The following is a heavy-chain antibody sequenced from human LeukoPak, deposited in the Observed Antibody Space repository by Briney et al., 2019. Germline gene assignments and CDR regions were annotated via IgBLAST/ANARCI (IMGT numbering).Heavy chain of an antibody. Sequence: GGSLRLSCAASGFTFSSYAMHWVRQAPGKGLEYVSAISSNGGSTYYANSVKGRFTISRDNSKNTLYLQMGSLRSEDTAVYYCARFGQQLALDYWGQGTLVTVSS. CDR2: ISSNGGST. J-gene: IGHJ4*02. CDR3: ARFGQQLALDY. CDR1: GFTFSSYA. D-gene: IGHD6-13*01. V-gene: IGHV3-64*01.